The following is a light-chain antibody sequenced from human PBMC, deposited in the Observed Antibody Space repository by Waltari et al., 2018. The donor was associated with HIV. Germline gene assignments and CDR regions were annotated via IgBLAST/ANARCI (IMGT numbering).Light chain of an antibody. V-gene: IGLV1-40*01. CDR1: SSTIGAGYD. CDR2: GNG. J-gene: IGLJ2*01. CDR3: QSYDSSLSVCV. Sequence: QSVLTQPPSVSGAPGQRVTISCTGSSSTIGAGYDVHWYHQLPGTAPKLLIYGNGSRPSGVPDHFSGSKAGTSAALAITGLLAEDEADYYCQSYDSSLSVCVFGGGTKLTVL.